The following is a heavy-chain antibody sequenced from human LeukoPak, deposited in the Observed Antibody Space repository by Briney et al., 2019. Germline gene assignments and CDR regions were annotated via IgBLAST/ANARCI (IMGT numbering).Heavy chain of an antibody. CDR3: ARATEREIVVVITAFDY. Sequence: VASVKVSCKASGYTFTSYAMNWVRQAPGQGLEWMGWINTNTGNPTYAQGFTGRFVFSLDTSVSTAYLQISSLKAEDTAVYYCARATEREIVVVITAFDYWGQGTLVTVSS. CDR2: INTNTGNP. D-gene: IGHD3-22*01. CDR1: GYTFTSYA. V-gene: IGHV7-4-1*02. J-gene: IGHJ4*02.